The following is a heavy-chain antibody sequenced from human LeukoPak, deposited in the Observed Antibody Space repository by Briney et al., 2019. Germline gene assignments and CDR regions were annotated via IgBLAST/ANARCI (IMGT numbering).Heavy chain of an antibody. Sequence: GGSLGLSCSASGFTFSSFAMHWVRQAPGKGLEYVAAISRNGGSTYYADSVKGRFTISRDNSKNTLYLQMSSLRAEDTAVYLCVKDLRSDFMGVLSRYLSYWGQGTLVTVSS. J-gene: IGHJ4*02. V-gene: IGHV3-64D*09. CDR2: ISRNGGST. CDR1: GFTFSSFA. D-gene: IGHD2/OR15-2a*01. CDR3: VKDLRSDFMGVLSRYLSY.